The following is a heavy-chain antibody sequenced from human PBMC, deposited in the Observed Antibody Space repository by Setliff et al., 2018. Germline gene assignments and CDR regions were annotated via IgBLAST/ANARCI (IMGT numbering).Heavy chain of an antibody. CDR2: MNPNSGNT. CDR3: ARGLRDYNFWSGYLLDYYYYGMDV. J-gene: IGHJ6*02. V-gene: IGHV1-8*02. CDR1: GYTFTSYD. Sequence: ASVKVSCKTSGYTFTSYDINWVRQATGQGLEWMGWMNPNSGNTGYAQKFQGRVTMTRNTSISTAYMELSSLRSEDTAVYYCARGLRDYNFWSGYLLDYYYYGMDVWSQGTTVTVSS. D-gene: IGHD3-3*01.